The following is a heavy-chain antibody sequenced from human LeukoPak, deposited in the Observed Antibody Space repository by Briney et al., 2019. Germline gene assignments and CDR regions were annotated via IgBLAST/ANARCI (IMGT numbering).Heavy chain of an antibody. V-gene: IGHV3-7*01. CDR1: GFTFSSYW. D-gene: IGHD2-15*01. J-gene: IGHJ4*02. Sequence: GGSLRLSCAASGFTFSSYWMSWVRQAPGKGLEWVANIKQDGSEKYYVDSVKGRFTISRDNAKNSLYLQMNSLRAEDTAVYYCATSGGSPKPYFDYWGQGTLVTVSS. CDR3: ATSGGSPKPYFDY. CDR2: IKQDGSEK.